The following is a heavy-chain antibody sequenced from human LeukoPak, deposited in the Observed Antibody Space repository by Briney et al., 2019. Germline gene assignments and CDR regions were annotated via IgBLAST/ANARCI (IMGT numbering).Heavy chain of an antibody. Sequence: GGSLRLSCAASGFTFSSYSMNWVRQAPGKGLEWVSSISSSSSYMYYADSVKGRFTISRDNAKNSLYLQMNSLRAEDTAVYYCARDLEGSSWYYGYWGQGTLVTVSS. V-gene: IGHV3-21*01. D-gene: IGHD6-13*01. CDR1: GFTFSSYS. CDR2: ISSSSSYM. J-gene: IGHJ4*02. CDR3: ARDLEGSSWYYGY.